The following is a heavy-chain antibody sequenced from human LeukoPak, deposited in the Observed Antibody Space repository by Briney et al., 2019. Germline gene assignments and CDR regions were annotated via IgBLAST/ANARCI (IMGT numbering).Heavy chain of an antibody. V-gene: IGHV3-48*03. CDR3: ARALTSMVRGVPFDY. J-gene: IGHJ4*02. CDR2: ISSSGSTI. CDR1: GFTFSSYE. D-gene: IGHD3-10*01. Sequence: GGSLRLSCAASGFTFSSYEMNWVRQAPGKGLEWVSYISSSGSTIYYADSVKGRSTISRDNAKNSLYLQMNSLRAEDTAVYYCARALTSMVRGVPFDYWGQGTLVTVSS.